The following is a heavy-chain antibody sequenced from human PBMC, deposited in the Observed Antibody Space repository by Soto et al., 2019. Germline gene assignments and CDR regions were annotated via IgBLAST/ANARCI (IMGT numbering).Heavy chain of an antibody. D-gene: IGHD3-16*01. CDR1: AFSLSTNGVG. J-gene: IGHJ2*01. V-gene: IGHV2-5*01. CDR3: VHTLSSHDYVSWYFDL. CDR2: IYWNDDK. Sequence: QITLKESGPTLVKPTQTLSLTCTFSAFSLSTNGVGVGWIRQPPGKALEWLALIYWNDDKRYSPSLKGRLTITKETSKHQVVLTMTNMDPVDTATYYCVHTLSSHDYVSWYFDLWGRGTLVTVSS.